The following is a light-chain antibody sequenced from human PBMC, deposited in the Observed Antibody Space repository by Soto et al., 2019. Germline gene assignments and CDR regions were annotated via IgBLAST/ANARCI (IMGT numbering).Light chain of an antibody. CDR1: QSVSSK. CDR3: QQYNNWPGT. V-gene: IGKV3-15*01. Sequence: EIVLTQSPGTLSVSPGERATLSCRASQSVSSKLAWYQQKPGQAPRLLFYGASTGATGIPARFNGSGSETEFTLSISSLQSEDFAVYYCQQYNNWPGTFGQGTKVEIK. J-gene: IGKJ1*01. CDR2: GAS.